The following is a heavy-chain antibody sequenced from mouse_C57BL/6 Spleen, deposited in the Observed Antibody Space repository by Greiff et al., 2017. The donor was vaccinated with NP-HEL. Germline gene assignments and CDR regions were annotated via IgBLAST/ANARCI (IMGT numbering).Heavy chain of an antibody. J-gene: IGHJ4*01. D-gene: IGHD4-1*01. V-gene: IGHV1-15*01. CDR1: GYTFTDYE. CDR3: TRANWDKGYYAMDY. CDR2: IDPETGGT. Sequence: VKLQESGAELVRPGASVTLSCKASGYTFTDYEMHWVKQTPVHGLEWIGAIDPETGGTAYNQKFKGKAILTADKSSSTAYMELRSLTSEDSAVYYCTRANWDKGYYAMDYWGQGTSVTVSS.